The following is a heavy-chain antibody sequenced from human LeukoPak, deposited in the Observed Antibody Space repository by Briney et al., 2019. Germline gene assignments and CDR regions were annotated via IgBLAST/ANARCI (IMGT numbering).Heavy chain of an antibody. J-gene: IGHJ4*02. V-gene: IGHV4-39*01. CDR1: GGSVSSSSYY. CDR3: ARLTDS. CDR2: IFHSGTT. Sequence: PSETLSLTCTVSGGSVSSSSYYWGWIRQPPGKGLEWIGRIFHSGTTNYNPSLERRVTIAVDTSKNQFSLRLTSVTAADTALYYCARLTDSWGQGTLVAVSS.